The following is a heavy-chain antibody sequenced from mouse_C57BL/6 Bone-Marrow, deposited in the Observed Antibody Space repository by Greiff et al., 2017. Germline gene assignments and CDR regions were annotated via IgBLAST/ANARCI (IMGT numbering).Heavy chain of an antibody. CDR1: GFSLTSYG. J-gene: IGHJ3*01. Sequence: VQLQQSGPGLVQPSQSLSITCTVSGFSLTSYGVHWVRQSPGKGLEWLGVIWSGGSTDYNAAFISRLSISKDNSKSQVFFKRNSLQADDTAIDYWARGGWLLPFAYWGQGTLVTVSA. V-gene: IGHV2-2*01. CDR3: ARGGWLLPFAY. D-gene: IGHD2-3*01. CDR2: IWSGGST.